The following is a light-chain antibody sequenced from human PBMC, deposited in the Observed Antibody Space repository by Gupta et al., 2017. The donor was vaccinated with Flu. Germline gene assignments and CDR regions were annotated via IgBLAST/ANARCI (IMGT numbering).Light chain of an antibody. CDR3: QQSYSTLRLT. Sequence: DIEMTQSPSSVSASVWDRVTITCRASQSVSSYLNWYQQKPGKAPKLLIYAASSLRSRVTSSFSSSGSGTDFTLTISSRQPEDFAAYYCQQSYSTLRLTFGEGTKVEIK. CDR1: QSVSSY. J-gene: IGKJ4*01. V-gene: IGKV1-39*01. CDR2: AAS.